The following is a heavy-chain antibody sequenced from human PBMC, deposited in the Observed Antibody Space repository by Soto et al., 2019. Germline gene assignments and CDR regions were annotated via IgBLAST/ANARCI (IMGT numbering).Heavy chain of an antibody. J-gene: IGHJ4*02. CDR3: ARHKDTSTWYLLPDY. CDR2: IYYSGNT. CDR1: GGSISSSSYY. V-gene: IGHV4-39*01. Sequence: PXGTLSLTCTVSGGSISSSSYYWGWIRQPPGKGLEWIGSIYYSGNTYYNPSLKSRVTISIDTSRNQFSLNLSSVTAADTAVYYCARHKDTSTWYLLPDYWGQGTLVTVSS. D-gene: IGHD6-13*01.